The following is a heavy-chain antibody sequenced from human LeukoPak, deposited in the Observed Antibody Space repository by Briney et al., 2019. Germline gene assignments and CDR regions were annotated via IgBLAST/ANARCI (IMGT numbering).Heavy chain of an antibody. D-gene: IGHD3-10*01. V-gene: IGHV1-24*01. CDR2: FDPEDGET. CDR3: ATHERLYYGSGSSSDY. J-gene: IGHJ4*02. Sequence: ASVKVPCKVSGYTLTELSMHWVRQAPGKGLEWMGGFDPEDGETIYAQKFQGRVTMTEDTSTDTAYMELSSLRSEDTAVYYCATHERLYYGSGSSSDYWGQGTLVTVSS. CDR1: GYTLTELS.